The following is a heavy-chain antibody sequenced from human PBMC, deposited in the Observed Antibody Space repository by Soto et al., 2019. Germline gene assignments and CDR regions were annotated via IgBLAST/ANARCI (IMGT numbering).Heavy chain of an antibody. CDR3: ARDYDSSGDY. CDR2: IYYSGST. CDR1: GGSITSNSYY. D-gene: IGHD3-22*01. Sequence: SETLSLTCTVSGGSITSNSYYGCWVRQPPGKGLEWIGSIYYSGSTYYNPSLKSRVTISVDTSKNQFSLKLSSVTAADTAVYYCARDYDSSGDYWGQGTLVTVSS. V-gene: IGHV4-39*01. J-gene: IGHJ4*02.